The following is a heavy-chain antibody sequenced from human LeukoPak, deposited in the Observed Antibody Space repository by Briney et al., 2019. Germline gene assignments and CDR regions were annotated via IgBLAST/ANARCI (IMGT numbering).Heavy chain of an antibody. Sequence: PSETLSLTCTVSGGSITSFHWSWTRQPPGKGLEWIGYIYYSGTTNYNPSLKSRVTISVDTSKNQFSLRLSSVTAADTAVYYCARQQLVQPIDYWGQGTLVTVSS. J-gene: IGHJ4*02. CDR1: GGSITSFH. CDR3: ARQQLVQPIDY. D-gene: IGHD6-13*01. CDR2: IYYSGTT. V-gene: IGHV4-59*01.